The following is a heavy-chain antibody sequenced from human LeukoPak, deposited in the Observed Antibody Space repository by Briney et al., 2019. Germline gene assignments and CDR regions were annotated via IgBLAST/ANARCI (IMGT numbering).Heavy chain of an antibody. CDR1: GFTFSNAW. V-gene: IGHV3-7*01. J-gene: IGHJ4*02. Sequence: PGGSLRLSCAASGFTFSNAWMSWVRQAPGKGLEWVANMNPDGSEKYFLDSVKGRFTISRDNAKSSLYLQMNSLRGDDTAVYYCARDRALYDSRRGYYYTEDDYWGQGTLVTVSS. D-gene: IGHD3-22*01. CDR3: ARDRALYDSRRGYYYTEDDY. CDR2: MNPDGSEK.